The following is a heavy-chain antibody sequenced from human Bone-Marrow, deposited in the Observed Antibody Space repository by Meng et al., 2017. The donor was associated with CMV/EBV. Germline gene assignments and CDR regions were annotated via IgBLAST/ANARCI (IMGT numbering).Heavy chain of an antibody. Sequence: GESLKISCAASGFIFSTYAMNWVRQAPGKGLEWVSVIYSGGSSTYYADSVKGRFTISRDNSKNTLYLQMNSLRVEDTAVYYCAKDREYYDYNYGMDVWGQGPTATVPS. CDR3: AKDREYYDYNYGMDV. J-gene: IGHJ6*02. CDR2: IYSGGSST. CDR1: GFIFSTYA. D-gene: IGHD3-3*01. V-gene: IGHV3-23*03.